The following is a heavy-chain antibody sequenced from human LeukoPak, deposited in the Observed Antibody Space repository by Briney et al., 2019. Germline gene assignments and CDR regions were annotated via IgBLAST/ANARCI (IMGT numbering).Heavy chain of an antibody. V-gene: IGHV4-59*11. J-gene: IGHJ3*02. CDR3: AGPYYDFWSGYNGAFDI. D-gene: IGHD3-3*01. CDR1: GGSISSHY. CDR2: IYYSGST. Sequence: SETLSLTCTVSGGSISSHYWSWIRQPPGKGLEWNGYIYYSGSTNYNPSLKSRVTISVDTSKNQFSLKLSSVTAADTAVYYCAGPYYDFWSGYNGAFDIWGQGTMVTVSS.